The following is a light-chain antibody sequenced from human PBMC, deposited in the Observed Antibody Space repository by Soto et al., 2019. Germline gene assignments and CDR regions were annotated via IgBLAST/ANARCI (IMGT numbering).Light chain of an antibody. CDR3: QSYDSSLSGSKVV. Sequence: QPVLTQPPSVSGSPGQRVTISCTGSSSNIGAGYDVHWYQQLPGTAPKLLIFGNSNRPSGVPDRFSGSKSGTSVSLAITGLQAEDEADYYGQSYDSSLSGSKVVFGGGTKLTVL. CDR2: GNS. J-gene: IGLJ2*01. V-gene: IGLV1-40*01. CDR1: SSNIGAGYD.